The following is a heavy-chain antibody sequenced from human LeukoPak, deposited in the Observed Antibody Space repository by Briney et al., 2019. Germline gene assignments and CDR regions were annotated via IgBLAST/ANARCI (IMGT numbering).Heavy chain of an antibody. V-gene: IGHV4-34*01. J-gene: IGHJ4*02. D-gene: IGHD1-26*01. CDR3: ARGRGRG. CDR1: GGPFSGYY. CDR2: INHSGST. Sequence: PSETLSLTCAVYGGPFSGYYWSWIRQPPGKGLEWIGEINHSGSTNYNPSLKSRVTISVDTSKNQFSLKLSSVTAADTAVYYCARGRGRGWGQGTLVTVSS.